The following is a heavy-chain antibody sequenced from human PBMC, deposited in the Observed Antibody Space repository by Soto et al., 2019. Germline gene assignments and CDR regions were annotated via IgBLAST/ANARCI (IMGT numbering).Heavy chain of an antibody. Sequence: QVPLVQSGAEVKKPGSSVKVSCKASGGTFSSYAISWVRQAPGQGLEWMGGIIRLFGTANYAQKFQGRVTITADEATSTAYSELSSLRAEDTAVYYWAGDPSYISCWYGRVFDYWGQGTLVTVSS. J-gene: IGHJ4*02. CDR3: AGDPSYISCWYGRVFDY. V-gene: IGHV1-69*01. CDR2: IIRLFGTA. CDR1: GGTFSSYA. D-gene: IGHD6-19*01.